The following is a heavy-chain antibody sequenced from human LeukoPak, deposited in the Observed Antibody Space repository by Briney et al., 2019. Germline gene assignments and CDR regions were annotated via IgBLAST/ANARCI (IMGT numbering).Heavy chain of an antibody. CDR3: AKKGGDDYGSGTYLAFDY. V-gene: IGHV3-23*01. J-gene: IGHJ4*02. Sequence: GGSLRLSCAASGLTFSNYAMSWVRQAPGRGLEWVSAITGNGGNTHYADSVKGRFTIFRDNSKNTVYLQMNSLRAEDTAIYYCAKKGGDDYGSGTYLAFDYWGQGTLVTVSS. CDR2: ITGNGGNT. D-gene: IGHD3-10*01. CDR1: GLTFSNYA.